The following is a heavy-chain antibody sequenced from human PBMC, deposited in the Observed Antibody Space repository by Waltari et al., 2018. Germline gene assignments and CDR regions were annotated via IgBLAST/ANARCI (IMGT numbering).Heavy chain of an antibody. D-gene: IGHD1-26*01. CDR2: ISYDGSNK. Sequence: QVQLVESGGGVVQPGRSLRLSCAASGFTFSSYGMPWVRRAPGKGLEWVAVISYDGSNKYYADSVKGRFTISRDNSKNTLYLQMNSLRAEDTAVYYCAKGSPRSGSYEVPGFDYWGQGTLVTVSS. CDR1: GFTFSSYG. CDR3: AKGSPRSGSYEVPGFDY. V-gene: IGHV3-30*18. J-gene: IGHJ4*02.